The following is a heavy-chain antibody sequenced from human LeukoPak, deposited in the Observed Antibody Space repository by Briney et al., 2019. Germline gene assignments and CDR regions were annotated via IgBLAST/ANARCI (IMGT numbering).Heavy chain of an antibody. J-gene: IGHJ4*02. V-gene: IGHV3-7*03. Sequence: GGSLRLSCAASGFTFSRYWMTWVRQAPGKGLEWVANIKEDGGEKYYVDSAKGRFTISRDNAKNSLHLQMNSLRAEDTAVYYCARDSGWFRFDYWGQGTLAIVSS. CDR3: ARDSGWFRFDY. D-gene: IGHD6-13*01. CDR1: GFTFSRYW. CDR2: IKEDGGEK.